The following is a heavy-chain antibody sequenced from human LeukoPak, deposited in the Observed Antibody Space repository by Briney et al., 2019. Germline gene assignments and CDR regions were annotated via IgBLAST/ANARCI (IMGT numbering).Heavy chain of an antibody. D-gene: IGHD3-22*01. CDR1: GGSISSYY. CDR3: ARAYYDSSGYSLRGYMDV. V-gene: IGHV4-59*01. CDR2: IYYSGST. Sequence: TSETLSLTCTVSGGSISSYYWSWIRQPPGKGLEWIGYIYYSGSTNYNPSLKSRVTISVDTSKNQFSLKLSSVTAADTAVYYCARAYYDSSGYSLRGYMDVWGKGTTVTVSS. J-gene: IGHJ6*03.